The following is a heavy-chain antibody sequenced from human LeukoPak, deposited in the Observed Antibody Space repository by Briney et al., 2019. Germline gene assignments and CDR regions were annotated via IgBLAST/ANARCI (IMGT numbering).Heavy chain of an antibody. CDR1: GGSVGSFS. Sequence: LETLSLTCIVSGGSVGSFSWSWIRQSPGKGLEWIGFIYSNGSTNYNPSLKSRVTISVDRSKSQFSLKLSSVTAADTALYYCARAVGYYGSGSSGEEWFDPWGQGTLVTVSS. D-gene: IGHD3-10*01. J-gene: IGHJ5*02. CDR2: IYSNGST. V-gene: IGHV4-59*08. CDR3: ARAVGYYGSGSSGEEWFDP.